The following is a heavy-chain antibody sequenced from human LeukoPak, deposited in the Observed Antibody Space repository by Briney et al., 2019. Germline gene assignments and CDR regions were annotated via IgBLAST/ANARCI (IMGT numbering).Heavy chain of an antibody. CDR1: GYTFISCV. CDR3: GRHDSSGWYPITGCFDY. D-gene: IGHD6-19*01. CDR2: INGYNGNT. Sequence: ASVKVSCQASGYTFISCVISWVRQAPGQGLEWMGWINGYNGNTNYAQKLQGRVTMTTDTSTSTAYMELRSLRSDDTAVYYCGRHDSSGWYPITGCFDYWGQGTLVTVSS. V-gene: IGHV1-18*01. J-gene: IGHJ4*02.